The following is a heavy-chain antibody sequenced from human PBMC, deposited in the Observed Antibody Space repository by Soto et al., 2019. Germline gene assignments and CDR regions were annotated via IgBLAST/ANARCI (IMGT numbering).Heavy chain of an antibody. CDR2: IKQDGSEI. J-gene: IGHJ4*02. CDR1: GFTFSDYW. D-gene: IGHD4-17*01. Sequence: GGSLRLSCAASGFTFSDYWMSWVRQAPGKGLEWVANIKQDGSEIYSVDSVKGRLTISRDNAKNSLYLQMNSLRAEDTAVYYCARSHHGPDCWGQGTLVTVSS. V-gene: IGHV3-7*01. CDR3: ARSHHGPDC.